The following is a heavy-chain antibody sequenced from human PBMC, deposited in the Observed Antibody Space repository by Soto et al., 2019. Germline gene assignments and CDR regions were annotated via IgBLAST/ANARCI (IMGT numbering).Heavy chain of an antibody. Sequence: ASVKVSCKASGYTFTSYDINWVRQATGQGLEWMGWMNPNSGNTGYAQKFQGRVTMTRNTSISTAYMELSSLRSEDTAVYYCARGRRDDILTGYYIWGQGTLVTVSS. CDR3: ARGRRDDILTGYYI. CDR2: MNPNSGNT. J-gene: IGHJ4*02. D-gene: IGHD3-9*01. V-gene: IGHV1-8*01. CDR1: GYTFTSYD.